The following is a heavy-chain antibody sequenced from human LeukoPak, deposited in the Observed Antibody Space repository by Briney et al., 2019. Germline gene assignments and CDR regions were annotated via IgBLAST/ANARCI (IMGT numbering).Heavy chain of an antibody. V-gene: IGHV3-23*01. CDR3: AKDQCTSSSCYKGDY. J-gene: IGHJ4*02. CDR1: GFTFSSYA. CDR2: ISGSGGST. D-gene: IGHD2-2*02. Sequence: PGGSLRLSCAVSGFTFSSYAMSWVRQAPGKGLEWVSAISGSGGSTYYADSVKGRFTISRDNSKNTLYLQMDSLRAEDTAVYYCAKDQCTSSSCYKGDYWGQGTLVTVSS.